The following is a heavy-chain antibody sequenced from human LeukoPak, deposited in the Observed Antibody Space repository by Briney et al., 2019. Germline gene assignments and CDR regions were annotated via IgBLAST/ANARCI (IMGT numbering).Heavy chain of an antibody. CDR2: ISSSGSTI. CDR1: GFTFSDYY. D-gene: IGHD3-9*01. J-gene: IGHJ5*02. CDR3: ARLTGDVMGNWFDP. Sequence: GGSLRLSCAASGFTFSDYYMSWIRQAPGKGLEWVSYISSSGSTIYYADSVKGRFTISRDNAQNSLYLQMNSLRAEDTAVYYCARLTGDVMGNWFDPWGQGTLVTVSS. V-gene: IGHV3-11*04.